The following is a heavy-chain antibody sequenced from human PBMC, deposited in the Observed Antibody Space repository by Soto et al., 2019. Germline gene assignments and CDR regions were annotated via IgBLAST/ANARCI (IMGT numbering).Heavy chain of an antibody. Sequence: QVQLVESGGGVVQPGRSLRLSCAASGFTFSGYGMHWVRQAPGKGLEWVAVMWYDGSIQYYADSVKGRFTISRDNSKNTLYLQMNSLRAEDTAVYYCARDLSSLDYWGQGTLVTVSS. D-gene: IGHD2-15*01. V-gene: IGHV3-33*01. CDR2: MWYDGSIQ. CDR1: GFTFSGYG. CDR3: ARDLSSLDY. J-gene: IGHJ4*02.